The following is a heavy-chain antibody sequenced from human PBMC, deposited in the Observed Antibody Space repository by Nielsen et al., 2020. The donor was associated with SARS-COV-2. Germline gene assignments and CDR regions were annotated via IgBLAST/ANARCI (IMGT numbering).Heavy chain of an antibody. CDR1: GFTFRNHG. J-gene: IGHJ4*02. D-gene: IGHD1-26*01. Sequence: GESLKISCAASGFTFRNHGMHWVRQVAGKGLEWVAIVSRDGSDTFYVDSLEGRFTISRDNSKNTLYLQMNTLRVEDTAVYYCAKNLVRLRTELFDYWGQGTLVTVSS. CDR3: AKNLVRLRTELFDY. CDR2: VSRDGSDT. V-gene: IGHV3-30*18.